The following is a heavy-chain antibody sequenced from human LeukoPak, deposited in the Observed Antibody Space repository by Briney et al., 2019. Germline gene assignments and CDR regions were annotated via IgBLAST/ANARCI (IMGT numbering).Heavy chain of an antibody. V-gene: IGHV4-34*01. CDR2: INHSGST. D-gene: IGHD3-9*01. CDR1: GGSFSGYY. Sequence: PSETLSLTCAVYGGSFSGYYWSWIRQPPGKGLEWIGEINHSGSTNYNPSLKSRVTISVDTSKNQFSLKLSSVTAADTAVYYCARGGILTGYYKMVYYGMDVWGQGTTVTVSS. CDR3: ARGGILTGYYKMVYYGMDV. J-gene: IGHJ6*02.